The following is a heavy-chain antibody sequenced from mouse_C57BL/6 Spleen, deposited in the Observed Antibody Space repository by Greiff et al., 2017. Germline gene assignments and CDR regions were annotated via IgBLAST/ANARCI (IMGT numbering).Heavy chain of an antibody. CDR3: ARSRDYDAMDY. CDR1: GYTFTDHT. J-gene: IGHJ4*01. Sequence: VKLVESDAELVKPGASVSISCKVPGYTFTDHTIHWMKQRPEPGLEWIGYIYPRDGSTKYNEKFKGKATLTADKSSSTAYMQLNSLTSEDAAVYFCARSRDYDAMDYWGQGTSVTVSS. CDR2: IYPRDGST. V-gene: IGHV1-78*01.